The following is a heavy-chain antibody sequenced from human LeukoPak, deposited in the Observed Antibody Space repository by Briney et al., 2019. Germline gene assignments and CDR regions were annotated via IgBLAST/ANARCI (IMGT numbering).Heavy chain of an antibody. D-gene: IGHD4-11*01. CDR3: ARDRSDYKAPFDWFDP. J-gene: IGHJ5*02. V-gene: IGHV3-7*01. CDR1: GFTFSNFW. Sequence: GGSLRLSCAASGFTFSNFWMSWVRQAPGKGLEWVADIKEDGSTILFVDSMRGRFTISRDNAKNSLYLQMNSLRAEDTAVYYCARDRSDYKAPFDWFDPWGQGTLVTVSS. CDR2: IKEDGSTI.